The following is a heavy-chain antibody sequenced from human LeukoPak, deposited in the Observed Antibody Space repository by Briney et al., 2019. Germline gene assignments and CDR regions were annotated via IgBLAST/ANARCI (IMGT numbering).Heavy chain of an antibody. CDR3: ARRQQWLGNDY. D-gene: IGHD6-19*01. J-gene: IGHJ4*02. Sequence: KPSETLSLTCAVSGYSISSGYYWDWIRQPPGKRLEWIGNIYHSGNTYYNPSLKSRVTMSVDTSKNQFSLRLSSVTATDTAVYYCARRQQWLGNDYWGQGTLVTVSS. CDR2: IYHSGNT. V-gene: IGHV4-38-2*01. CDR1: GYSISSGYY.